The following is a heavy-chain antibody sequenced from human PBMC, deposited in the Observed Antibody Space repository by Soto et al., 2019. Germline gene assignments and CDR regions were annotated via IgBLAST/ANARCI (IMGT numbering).Heavy chain of an antibody. Sequence: WGSLRLSCAASGFTFSSYAMSCVRQAPGKGLEWVSAISGSVGSTYYADSVKGRFTISRDNSKNTLYLQMNSLRAEDTAVYYCAKVFEGALDIVATGTFDYWGQGTLVTVSS. D-gene: IGHD5-12*01. J-gene: IGHJ4*02. CDR3: AKVFEGALDIVATGTFDY. CDR1: GFTFSSYA. CDR2: ISGSVGST. V-gene: IGHV3-23*01.